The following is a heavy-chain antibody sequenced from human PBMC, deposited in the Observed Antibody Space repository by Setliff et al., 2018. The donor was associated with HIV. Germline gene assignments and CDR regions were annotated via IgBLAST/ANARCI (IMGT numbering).Heavy chain of an antibody. V-gene: IGHV1-69*05. D-gene: IGHD3-22*01. CDR1: GGTFSDYA. CDR3: ARDVITDDYAAFDI. CDR2: IIPLFGTA. J-gene: IGHJ3*02. Sequence: GASVKVSCKASGGTFSDYAFSWVRQAPGQGLEWMGGIIPLFGTANYAQKLPGRVTMTTDTSTSTAYMELRSLRSDDTAVYYCARDVITDDYAAFDIWGQGTMVTV.